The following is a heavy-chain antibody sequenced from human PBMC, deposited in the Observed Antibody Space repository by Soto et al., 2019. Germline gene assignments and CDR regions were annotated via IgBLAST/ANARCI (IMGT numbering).Heavy chain of an antibody. CDR1: GGTFSSYA. CDR3: ARGYCSSTSCYTGIRFGSYYYGMDV. D-gene: IGHD2-2*02. CDR2: IIPIFGTA. Sequence: GASVKVSCKASGGTFSSYAISWVRQAPGQGLEWMGGIIPIFGTANYAQKFQGRVTITADESTSTAYMELSSLRSEDTAVYYCARGYCSSTSCYTGIRFGSYYYGMDVWGQGTTVTVSS. V-gene: IGHV1-69*13. J-gene: IGHJ6*02.